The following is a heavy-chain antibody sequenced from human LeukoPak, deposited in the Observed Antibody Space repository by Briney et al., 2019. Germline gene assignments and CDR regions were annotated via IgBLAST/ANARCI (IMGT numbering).Heavy chain of an antibody. J-gene: IGHJ4*02. V-gene: IGHV1-3*01. Sequence: ASVKFSCKASGYTFTSYAMHWVRQAPGQRLEWMGWINAGNGNTKYSQKFQGRVTITRDTSASTAYMELSSLRSEDTAVYYCARGLGVYDSSGYYDYWGQGTLVTVSS. CDR1: GYTFTSYA. D-gene: IGHD3-22*01. CDR3: ARGLGVYDSSGYYDY. CDR2: INAGNGNT.